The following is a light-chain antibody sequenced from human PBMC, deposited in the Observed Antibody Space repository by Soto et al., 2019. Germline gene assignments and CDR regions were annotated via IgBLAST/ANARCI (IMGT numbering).Light chain of an antibody. Sequence: QSALTQSSSASASLGSSVSLTCTLSSGHSSYIIAWHQQQPGKAPRYLMKLEGSGSYNKGSGVPDRFSGSSSGADRYLTISSLQFEDEADYYCETWDSNTYVFGTGTKVTVL. CDR3: ETWDSNTYV. J-gene: IGLJ1*01. CDR1: SGHSSYI. CDR2: LEGSGSY. V-gene: IGLV4-60*02.